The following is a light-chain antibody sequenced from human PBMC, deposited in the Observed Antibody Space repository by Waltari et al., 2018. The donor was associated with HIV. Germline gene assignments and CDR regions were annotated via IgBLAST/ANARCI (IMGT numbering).Light chain of an antibody. CDR3: STWDDSLNGRV. CDR1: SSTIGSRS. J-gene: IGLJ3*02. CDR2: SDN. V-gene: IGLV1-44*01. Sequence: QSVLTQRPSASGTPGQWVTISCSGSSSTIGSRSVNWYQQLPGTAPKLLIYSDNQRPSGVPDRLSGSKSGTSASLAISGLQSEDEADYYCSTWDDSLNGRVFGGGTKLTVL.